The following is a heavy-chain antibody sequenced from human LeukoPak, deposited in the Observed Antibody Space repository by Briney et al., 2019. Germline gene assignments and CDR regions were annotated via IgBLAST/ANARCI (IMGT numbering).Heavy chain of an antibody. CDR3: ARHERPGYYGSGSYYGY. D-gene: IGHD3-10*01. CDR1: GYSFTSYW. CDR2: IDPSDSYT. Sequence: GESLRISCKGSGYSFTSYWISWVRQMPGKGLEWMGRIDPSDSYTNYSPSFQGHVTISADKSLSTAYLQWSSLKASDTAMYYCARHERPGYYGSGSYYGYWGQGTLVTVSS. J-gene: IGHJ4*02. V-gene: IGHV5-10-1*01.